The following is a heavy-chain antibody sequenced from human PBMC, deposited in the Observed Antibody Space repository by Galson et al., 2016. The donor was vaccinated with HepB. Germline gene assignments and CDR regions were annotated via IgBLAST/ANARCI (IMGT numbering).Heavy chain of an antibody. V-gene: IGHV3-64D*06. CDR1: GFTFSFYA. D-gene: IGHD6-19*01. Sequence: SLRLSCADSGFTFSFYAMHWVRQAPGKGLEYVSAISGNGGSTYYADSVKGRFTISRDNSKNPLYLQMSSLRTEDTAVYYCVKGGGYSSGWYKGAFDYWGQGTLVTVSS. CDR2: ISGNGGST. CDR3: VKGGGYSSGWYKGAFDY. J-gene: IGHJ4*02.